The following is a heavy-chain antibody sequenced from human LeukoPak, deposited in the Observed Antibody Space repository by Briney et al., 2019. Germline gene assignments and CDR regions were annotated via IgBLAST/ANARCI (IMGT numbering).Heavy chain of an antibody. CDR2: IIPIFGTA. CDR1: GGTFSSYA. CDR3: ARGAQQGGPPYFDH. V-gene: IGHV1-69*01. Sequence: SVKVSCKASGGTFSSYAISWVRQAPGQGLEWMGGIIPIFGTANYAQKFQGRVTITADESTSTAYMEPSSLRSEDTAVYYCARGAQQGGPPYFDHWGQGTLVTVSS. D-gene: IGHD6-13*01. J-gene: IGHJ4*02.